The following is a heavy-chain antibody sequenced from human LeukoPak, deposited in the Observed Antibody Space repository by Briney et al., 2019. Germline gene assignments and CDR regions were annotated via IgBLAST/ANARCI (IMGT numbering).Heavy chain of an antibody. J-gene: IGHJ4*02. CDR1: RFTSDDFG. Sequence: PGGSLRLSGATARFTSDDFGIHWVRQAPGKGLEWVCFISADGTSTFYADSVRGRFTISRDNSKNSLYLQMNSLRTEDTAFYYCAKETDNWGQGTLVTVSS. CDR2: ISADGTST. V-gene: IGHV3-43*02. CDR3: AKETDN.